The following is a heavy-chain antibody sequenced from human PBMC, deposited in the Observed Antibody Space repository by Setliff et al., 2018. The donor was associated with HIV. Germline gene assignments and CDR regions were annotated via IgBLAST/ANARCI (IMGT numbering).Heavy chain of an antibody. Sequence: SETLSLTCTVSGDSISSGYYWGWIRQPPGKGLEWIGSIYHSGSTYYNPSLKSRVTISVDTSKNQFSLKLSSVTAADTAVYYCAAATTLLSPRAWGQGTLVTVSS. CDR1: GDSISSGYY. J-gene: IGHJ5*02. CDR2: IYHSGST. V-gene: IGHV4-38-2*02. CDR3: AAATTLLSPRA. D-gene: IGHD2-15*01.